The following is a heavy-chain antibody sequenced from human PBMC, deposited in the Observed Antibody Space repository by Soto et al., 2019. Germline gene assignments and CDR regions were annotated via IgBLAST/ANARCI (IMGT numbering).Heavy chain of an antibody. CDR1: GGSISSNY. CDR3: ARAPAYYYDNRGYYPNWFNA. J-gene: IGHJ5*02. Sequence: PSETLSLTCSVSGGSISSNYWTWIRQPPGKGLDWIGYIYYTGNTNYNPSLKSRVTISVDTSKNQFSLKLSSVTAADTAIYYCARAPAYYYDNRGYYPNWFNAWGQGTLVTVSS. V-gene: IGHV4-59*01. D-gene: IGHD3-22*01. CDR2: IYYTGNT.